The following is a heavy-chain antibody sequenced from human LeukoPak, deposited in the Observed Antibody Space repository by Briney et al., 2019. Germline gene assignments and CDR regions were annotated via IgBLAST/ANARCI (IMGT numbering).Heavy chain of an antibody. CDR2: IYYSGST. CDR3: ARDGGSGWPQYFDY. Sequence: SETLSLTCTVSGGSISSGGYYWSWIRQHPGKGLEWIGYIYYSGSTYYNPSLKSRVTISVDTSKNQFPLKLSSVTAADTAVYYCARDGGSGWPQYFDYWGQGTLVTVSS. D-gene: IGHD6-19*01. J-gene: IGHJ4*02. CDR1: GGSISSGGYY. V-gene: IGHV4-31*03.